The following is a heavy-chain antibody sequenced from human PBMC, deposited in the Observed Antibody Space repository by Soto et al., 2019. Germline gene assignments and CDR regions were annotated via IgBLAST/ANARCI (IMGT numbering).Heavy chain of an antibody. CDR3: AKGRLHQYYYYYYMDV. CDR1: GFTFSSYA. D-gene: IGHD5-12*01. Sequence: TGGSLRLSCAASGFTFSSYAMSWVRQAPGKGLEWVSAISGSGGSTYYADSVKGRFTISRDNSKNTLYLQMNSLRAEDTAVYYCAKGRLHQYYYYYYMDVWSKGTTVTVSS. J-gene: IGHJ6*03. CDR2: ISGSGGST. V-gene: IGHV3-23*01.